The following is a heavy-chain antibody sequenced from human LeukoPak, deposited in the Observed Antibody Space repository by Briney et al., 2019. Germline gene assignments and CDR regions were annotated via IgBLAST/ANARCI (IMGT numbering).Heavy chain of an antibody. CDR3: ALQRYGDYSNMDV. V-gene: IGHV3-74*01. D-gene: IGHD4-17*01. J-gene: IGHJ6*02. CDR2: FNSDGCII. Sequence: GGSLRLSCAASGFTLSSYWMHWVRQAPGKGLMWVSNFNSDGCIIRYADFVKGRFTISRDNAKNTLYLQMNSLRAEDTAVYYCALQRYGDYSNMDVWGQGTTVTVS. CDR1: GFTLSSYW.